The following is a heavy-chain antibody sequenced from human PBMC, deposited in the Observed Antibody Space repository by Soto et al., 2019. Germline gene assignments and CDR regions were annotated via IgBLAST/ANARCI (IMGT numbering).Heavy chain of an antibody. V-gene: IGHV1-46*01. CDR2: INPSGGST. CDR3: ARVIGPEGGMDV. D-gene: IGHD2-21*01. J-gene: IGHJ6*02. Sequence: QVQLVQSGAEVKKPGSSVKVSCKASGGTFSSYAISWVRQAPGQGLEWMGIINPSGGSTSYAQKFQGRVTMTRDTSTSTVYMELSSLRSEDTAVYYCARVIGPEGGMDVWGQGTTVTVSS. CDR1: GGTFSSYA.